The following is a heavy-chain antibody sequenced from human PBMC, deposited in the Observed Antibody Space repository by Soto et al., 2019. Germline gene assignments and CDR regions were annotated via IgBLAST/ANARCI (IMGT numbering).Heavy chain of an antibody. CDR2: TYYRSKWYN. J-gene: IGHJ6*02. CDR1: GDRVSSNIPA. D-gene: IGHD6-19*01. CDR3: ARDRYSSGWYEYYGMDV. V-gene: IGHV6-1*01. Sequence: SQTLSLTCVISGDRVSSNIPAWNWIRQSPSRGLEWLGRTYYRSKWYNDYAVSVKSRITINPDTSKNQFSLQLNSVTPEDTAVYYCARDRYSSGWYEYYGMDVWGQGTTVTVSS.